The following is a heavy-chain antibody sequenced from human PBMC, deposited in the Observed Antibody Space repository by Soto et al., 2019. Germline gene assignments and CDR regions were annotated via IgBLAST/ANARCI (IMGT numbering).Heavy chain of an antibody. J-gene: IGHJ6*04. CDR3: AREEVQRKAARHYYYSGMDV. D-gene: IGHD6-6*01. CDR1: GYTFTSYA. CDR2: INAGNGNT. V-gene: IGHV1-3*01. Sequence: ASVKVSCKASGYTFTSYAMHWVRQAPGQRLEWMGWINAGNGNTKYSQKFQGRVTITRDTSASTAYMELSSLRSEDTAVYYCAREEVQRKAARHYYYSGMDVGGKGPRVTVP.